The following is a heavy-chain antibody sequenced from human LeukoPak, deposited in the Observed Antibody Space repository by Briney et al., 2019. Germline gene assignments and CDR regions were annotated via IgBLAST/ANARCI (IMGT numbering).Heavy chain of an antibody. CDR3: ARVQTGTTNWFDP. D-gene: IGHD1-1*01. CDR2: INRDGSGK. J-gene: IGHJ5*02. V-gene: IGHV3-7*04. Sequence: QPGESLRLSCAASGFTLSTYWMSWVRQAPGKGLEWVANINRDGSGKYYVDSVRGRFTISRDNAKNSLYLQMNSLRAEDTAVYYCARVQTGTTNWFDPWGQGTLVTVSS. CDR1: GFTLSTYW.